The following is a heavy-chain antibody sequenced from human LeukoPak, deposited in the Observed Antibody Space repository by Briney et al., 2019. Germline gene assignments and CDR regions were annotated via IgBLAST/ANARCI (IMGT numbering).Heavy chain of an antibody. D-gene: IGHD3-3*01. V-gene: IGHV4-34*01. CDR2: INHSGST. Sequence: SETLSLTCIVSSGSISSDQSYWSWIRQPPGKGLEWIGEINHSGSTNYNPSLKSRVTISVDTSKNQFSLKLSSVTAADTAVYYCARGFPYYDFWSGYYHGTYYFDYWGQGTLVTVSS. J-gene: IGHJ4*02. CDR1: SGSISSDQSY. CDR3: ARGFPYYDFWSGYYHGTYYFDY.